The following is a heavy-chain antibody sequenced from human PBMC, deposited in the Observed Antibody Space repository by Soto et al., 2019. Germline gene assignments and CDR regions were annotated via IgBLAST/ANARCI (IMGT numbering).Heavy chain of an antibody. J-gene: IGHJ5*02. V-gene: IGHV4-4*07. CDR1: GGSITDYS. Sequence: SETLSLTCTVSGGSITDYSWVWIRQPAGKGLEWIGRIFSSGSTNYNPSLKGRITMSLDTSKNQFSLKLNSAAATDTAVYFCARDQGVVVTADNWFDPWGQGILVTVSS. D-gene: IGHD2-21*02. CDR2: IFSSGST. CDR3: ARDQGVVVTADNWFDP.